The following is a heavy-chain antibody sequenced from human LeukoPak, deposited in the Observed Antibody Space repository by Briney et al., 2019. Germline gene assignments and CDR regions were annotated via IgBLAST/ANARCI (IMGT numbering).Heavy chain of an antibody. CDR2: IYYSGST. V-gene: IGHV4-59*01. D-gene: IGHD3-16*01. Sequence: SETLSLTCTVSGGSISSYYWSWIRQPPGKGLQWIGYIYYSGSTNYNPSLKSRVTISVDTSKNQFSLKLSSVTAADTAVYYCAREYNGGAPNWFDPWAQGTLVTVSS. CDR3: AREYNGGAPNWFDP. J-gene: IGHJ5*02. CDR1: GGSISSYY.